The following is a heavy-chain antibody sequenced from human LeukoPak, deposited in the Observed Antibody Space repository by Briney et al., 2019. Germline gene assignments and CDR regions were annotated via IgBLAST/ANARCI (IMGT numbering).Heavy chain of an antibody. D-gene: IGHD4-17*01. CDR2: ISYDGSNK. CDR1: GFTFSSYA. V-gene: IGHV3-30-3*01. Sequence: GRSLRLSCAASGFTFSSYAMHWVRQAPGKGLEWVAVISYDGSNKYYADSVKGRFTISRDNSKNTLYLQMNSLRAEDTAVYYCARDYGASPGDYWGQGTLVTVSS. CDR3: ARDYGASPGDY. J-gene: IGHJ4*02.